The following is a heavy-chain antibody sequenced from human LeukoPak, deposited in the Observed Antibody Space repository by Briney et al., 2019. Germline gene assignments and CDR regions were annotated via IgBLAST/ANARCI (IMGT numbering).Heavy chain of an antibody. J-gene: IGHJ4*02. D-gene: IGHD2-2*01. Sequence: YPSETLSLTCTVSGGSISSSSYYWGWIRQPPGKGLEWIGSIYYSGSTYYNPSLKSRVTISVDTSKNQFSLKLSSVTAADTAVYYCARQVVVVPAYIDYWGQGTLVTVSS. CDR1: GGSISSSSYY. CDR3: ARQVVVVPAYIDY. CDR2: IYYSGST. V-gene: IGHV4-39*01.